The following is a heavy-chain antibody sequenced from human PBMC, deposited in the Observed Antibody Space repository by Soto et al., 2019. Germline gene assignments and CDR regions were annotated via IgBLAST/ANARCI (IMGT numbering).Heavy chain of an antibody. CDR2: ISAYNGNT. D-gene: IGHD2-15*01. Sequence: QVQLVQSGAEVKKPGASVKVSCKASGYTFSSFGITWVRQAPGQGLEWMGWISAYNGNTNYAQKLQGRVTMTTDTXTSTAYRELRSLRSDGTALYYCARVRIGGGTPFDYWGQGTQVTVPS. V-gene: IGHV1-18*01. J-gene: IGHJ4*02. CDR3: ARVRIGGGTPFDY. CDR1: GYTFSSFG.